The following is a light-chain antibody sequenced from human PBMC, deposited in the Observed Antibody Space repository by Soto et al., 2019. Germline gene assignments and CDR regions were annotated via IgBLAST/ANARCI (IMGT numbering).Light chain of an antibody. CDR1: QSLLHSNGYNY. CDR2: LGS. CDR3: MQALQTPLLT. J-gene: IGKJ4*01. Sequence: DIVMTQSPLSLPVTPGEPASISCRSSQSLLHSNGYNYLDWYLQKPGQSPQLLIYLGSNRASGGPDRFSGSGSGTDFTLKISRVEAEDVGVYYCMQALQTPLLTFGGGTKVEIK. V-gene: IGKV2-28*01.